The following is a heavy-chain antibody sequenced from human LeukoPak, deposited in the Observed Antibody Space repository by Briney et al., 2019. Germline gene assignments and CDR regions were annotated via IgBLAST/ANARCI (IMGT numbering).Heavy chain of an antibody. D-gene: IGHD3-10*01. CDR2: IYYSGST. CDR3: ARDRVSMVRGVPGYYYGMDV. CDR1: GGSISSYY. V-gene: IGHV4-59*01. J-gene: IGHJ6*02. Sequence: SETLSLTCTVSGGSISSYYWSWIRQPPGKGLEWIGYIYYSGSTNYNPSLKSRVTISVDTSKNQFSLKLSSVTAADTAVYYCARDRVSMVRGVPGYYYGMDVWGQGTTVTVSS.